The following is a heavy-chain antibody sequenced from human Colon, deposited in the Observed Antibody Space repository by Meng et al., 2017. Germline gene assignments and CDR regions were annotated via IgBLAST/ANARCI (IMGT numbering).Heavy chain of an antibody. Sequence: VQMQDPGQGLVKPSQTLSLICSVSGGSNISGGYYWSWIRQPPQKGLEWIGYISNSGSAYYNPSLKSRVSISVDTSKNQFSLKMDTVTAADTALYYCARAGLHSYYFDFWGQGTLVTVSS. J-gene: IGHJ4*02. CDR3: ARAGLHSYYFDF. D-gene: IGHD2-21*01. CDR1: GGSNISGGYY. V-gene: IGHV4-31*02. CDR2: ISNSGSA.